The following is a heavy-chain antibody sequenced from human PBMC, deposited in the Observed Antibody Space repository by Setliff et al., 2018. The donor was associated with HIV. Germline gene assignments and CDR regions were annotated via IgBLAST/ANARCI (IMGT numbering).Heavy chain of an antibody. CDR1: GGSISSSSYY. J-gene: IGHJ4*02. CDR3: ARGPPFAY. Sequence: SETLSLTCTVSGGSISSSSYYWGWIRQPPGKGLEWIGSIYYSGSTYYNPSLKSRVATSVDTSKNQFSLKLSSVTAADTGIYYCARGPPFAYWGQGLLVTVSS. CDR2: IYYSGST. V-gene: IGHV4-39*07.